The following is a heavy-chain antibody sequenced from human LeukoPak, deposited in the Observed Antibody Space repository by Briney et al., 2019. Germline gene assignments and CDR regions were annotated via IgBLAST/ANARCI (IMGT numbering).Heavy chain of an antibody. CDR1: GFTFSSYE. D-gene: IGHD3-22*01. CDR2: ISSSGSTI. Sequence: GGSLRLSCAASGFTFSSYEMNWVRQAPGKGLEWVSYISSSGSTIYYADSVKGRFTISRDNAKNSLYLQMNSLRAEDTAVYYCARVAYYYDSSGYWDFDYWGQGTLVTVSS. J-gene: IGHJ4*02. V-gene: IGHV3-48*03. CDR3: ARVAYYYDSSGYWDFDY.